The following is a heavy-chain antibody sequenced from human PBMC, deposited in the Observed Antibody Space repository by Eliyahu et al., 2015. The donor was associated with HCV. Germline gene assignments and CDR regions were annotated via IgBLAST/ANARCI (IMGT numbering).Heavy chain of an antibody. CDR3: ARDLSSGWQTAFDF. D-gene: IGHD6-19*01. CDR2: ISGDGSTT. Sequence: EVQLVESGGGLVQPGGSLRLSCAASGFTFSSYWMXWVRQAPGKGLVWVSRISGDGSTTTYADSVKGRFTISRDNAKNTLHLQMNSLRAEDTVLYFCARDLSSGWQTAFDFWGQGTVVTVSS. V-gene: IGHV3-74*01. CDR1: GFTFSSYW. J-gene: IGHJ4*02.